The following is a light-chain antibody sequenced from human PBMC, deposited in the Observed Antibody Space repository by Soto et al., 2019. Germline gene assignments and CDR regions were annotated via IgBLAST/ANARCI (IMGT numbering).Light chain of an antibody. CDR2: DVS. Sequence: QSVLTQPASVSGSPGQSITISCTGTSSDVGGHNSVSWYRQDPGKAPKLMIYDVSNRPSGVSDRFSGSKSGNTASLTISGLQIEDEADYYCSSYTSSSTRVFGTGTKVTVL. V-gene: IGLV2-14*01. CDR3: SSYTSSSTRV. J-gene: IGLJ1*01. CDR1: SSDVGGHNS.